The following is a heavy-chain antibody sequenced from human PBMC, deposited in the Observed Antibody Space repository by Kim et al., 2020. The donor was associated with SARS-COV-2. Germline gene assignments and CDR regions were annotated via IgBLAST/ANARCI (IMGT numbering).Heavy chain of an antibody. V-gene: IGHV1-46*01. D-gene: IGHD2-15*01. Sequence: ASVKVSCKASGYTFTSYYMHWVRQAPGQGLEWMGIINPSGGNTSYAQKFQGRVTMTRDTSTSTVYMELSSLRSEDTAVYYCARVPYYCSGGSCQPNWFDPWGQGTLVTVSS. CDR2: INPSGGNT. CDR1: GYTFTSYY. J-gene: IGHJ5*02. CDR3: ARVPYYCSGGSCQPNWFDP.